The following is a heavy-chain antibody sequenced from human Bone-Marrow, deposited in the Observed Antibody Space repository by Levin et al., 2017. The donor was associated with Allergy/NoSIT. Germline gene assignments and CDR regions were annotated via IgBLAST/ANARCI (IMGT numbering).Heavy chain of an antibody. D-gene: IGHD2-21*02. CDR2: ISYDGSNK. J-gene: IGHJ4*02. CDR1: GFTFSSYG. Sequence: GGSLRLSCAASGFTFSSYGMHWVRQAPGKGLEWVAVISYDGSNKYYADSVKGRFTISRDNSKNTLYLQMNSLRAEDTAVYYCAKQYCGGDCYPRHHGYWGQGTLVTVSS. CDR3: AKQYCGGDCYPRHHGY. V-gene: IGHV3-30*18.